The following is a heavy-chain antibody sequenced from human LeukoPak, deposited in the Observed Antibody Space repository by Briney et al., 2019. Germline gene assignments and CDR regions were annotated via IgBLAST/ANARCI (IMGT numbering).Heavy chain of an antibody. Sequence: GGSLRLSCAVSGFTSSNAWMSWVRQAPGKGLEWVGRIKSKTDRGTRDYAAHVKGRFTISRDDSKNTLYLQMNSLKTEDTAVYYCTTFDYAAFLIWGQGTMVTVSS. CDR2: IKSKTDRGTR. V-gene: IGHV3-15*01. D-gene: IGHD4/OR15-4a*01. J-gene: IGHJ3*02. CDR3: TTFDYAAFLI. CDR1: GFTSSNAW.